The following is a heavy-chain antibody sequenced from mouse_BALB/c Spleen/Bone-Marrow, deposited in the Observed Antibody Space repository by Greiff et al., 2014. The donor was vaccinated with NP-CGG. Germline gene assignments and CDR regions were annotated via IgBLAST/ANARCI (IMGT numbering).Heavy chain of an antibody. CDR2: ISSGGSYT. CDR3: ARAYRYDGGYYYAMDY. D-gene: IGHD2-14*01. J-gene: IGHJ4*01. V-gene: IGHV5-9-4*01. Sequence: VQLKESGGGSVKPGGSLKLSCAASRFTFSSYAMSWVRQSPEKRLEWVAEISSGGSYTYYPDTVTGRFTISRDNAKNTLYLEMSSLRSEDTAMYYCARAYRYDGGYYYAMDYWGQGTSVTVSS. CDR1: RFTFSSYA.